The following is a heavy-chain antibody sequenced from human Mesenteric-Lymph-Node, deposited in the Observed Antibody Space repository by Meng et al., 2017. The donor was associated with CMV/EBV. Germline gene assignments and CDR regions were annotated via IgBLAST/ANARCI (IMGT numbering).Heavy chain of an antibody. CDR1: GFTFSDYY. V-gene: IGHV3-11*04. Sequence: GESLKISCAASGFTFSDYYMSWIRQAPGKGLEWVSYISSSGSTIYYADSVKGRFTVSRDSSKEILYMQMNSLTAEDTAVYYCVRDRRAAQTDGTIFDLWGQGTLVTVSS. J-gene: IGHJ4*02. CDR3: VRDRRAAQTDGTIFDL. CDR2: ISSSGSTI. D-gene: IGHD5-24*01.